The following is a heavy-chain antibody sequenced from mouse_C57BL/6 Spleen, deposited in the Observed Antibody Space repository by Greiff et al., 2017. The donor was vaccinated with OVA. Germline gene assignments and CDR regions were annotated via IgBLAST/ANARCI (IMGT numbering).Heavy chain of an antibody. V-gene: IGHV1-53*01. J-gene: IGHJ2*01. CDR2: INPSNGGT. CDR3: AQSRAVVAHFDY. Sequence: QVQLKQPGTELVKPGASVKLSCKASGYTFTSYWMHWVKQRPGQGLEWIGNINPSNGGTNYNEKFKSKATLTVDKSSSTAYMQLSSLTSEDSAVYDCAQSRAVVAHFDYWGQGTTLTVSS. D-gene: IGHD1-1*01. CDR1: GYTFTSYW.